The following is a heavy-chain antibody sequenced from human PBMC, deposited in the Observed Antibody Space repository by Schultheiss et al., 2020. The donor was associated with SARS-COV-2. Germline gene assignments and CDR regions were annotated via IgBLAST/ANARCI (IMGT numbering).Heavy chain of an antibody. V-gene: IGHV3-30*03. Sequence: GGSLRLSCAASGFTVSSNYMRWVRQAPGKGLEWVAVISYDGSNKYYVDSVKGRFTISRDNSKNMLYLQMNSLRAEDTAVYYCARIQGAGATLEFYYYYGMDVWGQGTTVTVSS. D-gene: IGHD5-12*01. CDR1: GFTVSSNY. CDR3: ARIQGAGATLEFYYYYGMDV. CDR2: ISYDGSNK. J-gene: IGHJ6*02.